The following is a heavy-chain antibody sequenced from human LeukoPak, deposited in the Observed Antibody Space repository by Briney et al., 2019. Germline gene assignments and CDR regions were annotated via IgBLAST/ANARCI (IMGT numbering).Heavy chain of an antibody. CDR3: ARVSGSYPYYFDY. J-gene: IGHJ4*02. Sequence: SETLSLTCSVSGGSVSSDSYYWSWIRQPPGKGLEWIGYIYCSGSTNYNPSLKSRVIISIDTSKNQFSLKLSSVTAADTAVYYCARVSGSYPYYFDYWGQGTLVTVSS. CDR2: IYCSGST. V-gene: IGHV4-61*01. CDR1: GGSVSSDSYY. D-gene: IGHD1-26*01.